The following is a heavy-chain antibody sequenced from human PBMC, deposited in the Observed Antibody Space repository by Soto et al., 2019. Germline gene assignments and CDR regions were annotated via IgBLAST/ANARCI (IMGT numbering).Heavy chain of an antibody. J-gene: IGHJ4*02. CDR1: GGSISSSSYY. V-gene: IGHV4-39*07. D-gene: IGHD2-21*01. CDR3: ARNSGHSDFDY. CDR2: IYYSGST. Sequence: PSETLSLTCTVSGGSISSSSYYWGWIRQPPGKGLEWIGSIYYSGSTYYNPSLKSRVTISVDKSKNQFSLKLSSVTAADTAIYYCARNSGHSDFDYWGQGTLVTVSS.